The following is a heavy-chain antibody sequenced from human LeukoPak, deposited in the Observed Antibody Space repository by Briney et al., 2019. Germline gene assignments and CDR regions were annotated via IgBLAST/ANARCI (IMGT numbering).Heavy chain of an antibody. J-gene: IGHJ4*02. D-gene: IGHD3-9*01. Sequence: ASVNVSCKASGYTFTGYYMHWVRQVPGQGLEWMGWINPNHGDTNYAQKFQDRVSMTRDTSISTAYMHLSRLRSADTAVYYCARSPHILTGENFDYWGQGTLLTVSS. CDR3: ARSPHILTGENFDY. V-gene: IGHV1-2*02. CDR1: GYTFTGYY. CDR2: INPNHGDT.